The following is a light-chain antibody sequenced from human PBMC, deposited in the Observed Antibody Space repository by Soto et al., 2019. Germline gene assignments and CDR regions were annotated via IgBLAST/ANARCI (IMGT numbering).Light chain of an antibody. V-gene: IGLV4-69*01. CDR2: LSSDGSH. CDR3: QTWDTGARVV. CDR1: SGHSSYA. Sequence: QSVLTQSPSASASLGASVKLTCTRSSGHSSYAIACHQQQPEKGPRYLMKLSSDGSHSKGDGIPDRFSGSSSGAERYLTISSLQSEDEADYYCQTWDTGARVVFGGGTKLTVL. J-gene: IGLJ2*01.